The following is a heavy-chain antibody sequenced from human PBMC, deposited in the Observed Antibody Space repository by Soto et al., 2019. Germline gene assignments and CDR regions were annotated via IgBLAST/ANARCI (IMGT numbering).Heavy chain of an antibody. CDR2: ISAYNGNT. Sequence: SVKVTCKACGYTYTSYGLSSLQQATKQGLEGMGWISAYNGNTNYAEKLQGRVTMTTATSTSTAYMELRSLRSDETAVYYCARAIPKGIVVVPAAIPYYYYGLAVWGKGTSVTVSP. CDR1: GYTYTSYG. D-gene: IGHD2-2*01. CDR3: ARAIPKGIVVVPAAIPYYYYGLAV. J-gene: IGHJ6*04. V-gene: IGHV1-18*01.